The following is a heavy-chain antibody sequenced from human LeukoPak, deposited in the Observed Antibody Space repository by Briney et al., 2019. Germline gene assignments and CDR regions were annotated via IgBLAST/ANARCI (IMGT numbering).Heavy chain of an antibody. V-gene: IGHV4-4*07. D-gene: IGHD5-18*01. CDR1: GGSISSYY. J-gene: IGHJ4*02. Sequence: PSETLSLTCTVSGGSISSYYWSWIRKPAGKGQEWIGRIYTSGSTNYNPSLKSRVTMSVDTSKNQFSLKLSSVTAADTAVYYCARTDTAMGSFDYWGQGTLVTVSS. CDR2: IYTSGST. CDR3: ARTDTAMGSFDY.